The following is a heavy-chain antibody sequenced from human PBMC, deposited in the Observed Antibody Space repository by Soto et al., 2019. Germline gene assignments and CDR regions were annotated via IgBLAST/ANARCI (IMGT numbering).Heavy chain of an antibody. CDR2: ISGSGGST. CDR1: KFTFSSYA. J-gene: IGHJ3*02. D-gene: IGHD2-2*01. Sequence: PGGSLRLSCAASKFTFSSYAMSWVRQAPGKGLEWVSDISGSGGSTYYADSVKGRFTISRDNSKNTLYLQMNSLRAEDTAVYYCATGKYQLLSGAFDIWGQGTMVTVSS. CDR3: ATGKYQLLSGAFDI. V-gene: IGHV3-23*01.